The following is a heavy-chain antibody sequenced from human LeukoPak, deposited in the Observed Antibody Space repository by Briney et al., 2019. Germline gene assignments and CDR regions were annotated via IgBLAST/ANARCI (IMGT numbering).Heavy chain of an antibody. Sequence: SETLSLTCTVSGGSISSYYWSWIRQPPGKGLEWIGYIYYSGSTNYNPSLKSRVTISVDTSKNQFSLKLSSVTAADTAVYYCARRIQYNWFDPWGQGTLVTVSS. D-gene: IGHD5-24*01. CDR1: GGSISSYY. J-gene: IGHJ5*02. CDR3: ARRIQYNWFDP. CDR2: IYYSGST. V-gene: IGHV4-59*08.